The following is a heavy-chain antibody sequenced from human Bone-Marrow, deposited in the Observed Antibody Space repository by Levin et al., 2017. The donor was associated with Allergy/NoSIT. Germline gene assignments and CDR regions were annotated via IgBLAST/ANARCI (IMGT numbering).Heavy chain of an antibody. CDR3: ARDRPLAARPGATYYYYGMDV. V-gene: IGHV1-2*02. D-gene: IGHD6-6*01. CDR2: INPNSGGT. Sequence: GESLKISCKASGYTFTGYYMHWVRQAPGQGLEWMVWINPNSGGTNYAQKFQGRVTMTRDTSISTAYMELSRLRSDDTAVYYCARDRPLAARPGATYYYYGMDVWGQGTTVTVSS. CDR1: GYTFTGYY. J-gene: IGHJ6*02.